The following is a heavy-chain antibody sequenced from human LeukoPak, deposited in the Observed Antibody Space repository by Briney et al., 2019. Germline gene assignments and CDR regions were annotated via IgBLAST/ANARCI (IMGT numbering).Heavy chain of an antibody. D-gene: IGHD6-19*01. J-gene: IGHJ5*02. Sequence: SETLSLTCTVSGDSISGSSYYWGWIRQPPGTGLEWIGSIFYSGSTYYNPSLKSRVTMSVDTSKKQFSLKLNSVTAADTAVYYCARRIAVAGTRFDPWGQGTLVTVSS. V-gene: IGHV4-39*01. CDR1: GDSISGSSYY. CDR3: ARRIAVAGTRFDP. CDR2: IFYSGST.